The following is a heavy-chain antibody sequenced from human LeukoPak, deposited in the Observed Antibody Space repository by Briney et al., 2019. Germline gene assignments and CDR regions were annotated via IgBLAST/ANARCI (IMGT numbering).Heavy chain of an antibody. Sequence: GGSLRLSCAASGFTFSDYYMSWICQAPGKGLEWVSYISSSSSYTNYADSVKGRFTISRDNAKNSLYLQMNSLRAEDTAVYYCARVKYYDSSGYFDYWGQGTLVTVSS. CDR2: ISSSSSYT. V-gene: IGHV3-11*06. CDR3: ARVKYYDSSGYFDY. J-gene: IGHJ4*02. CDR1: GFTFSDYY. D-gene: IGHD3-22*01.